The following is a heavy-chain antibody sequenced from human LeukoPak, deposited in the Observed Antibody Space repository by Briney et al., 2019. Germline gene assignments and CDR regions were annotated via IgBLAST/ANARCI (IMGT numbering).Heavy chain of an antibody. J-gene: IGHJ4*01. Sequence: GGSLRLSCTVSGFTFGAYAMSWFRQAPGKGLEWVGFIRSKAFGGATECAASVKGRFAISRDDSKSIAYLQVNSLKIEDTAVYYCTSGYKYGFHWGHGTLVTVSS. V-gene: IGHV3-49*03. CDR1: GFTFGAYA. CDR3: TSGYKYGFH. CDR2: IRSKAFGGAT. D-gene: IGHD5-18*01.